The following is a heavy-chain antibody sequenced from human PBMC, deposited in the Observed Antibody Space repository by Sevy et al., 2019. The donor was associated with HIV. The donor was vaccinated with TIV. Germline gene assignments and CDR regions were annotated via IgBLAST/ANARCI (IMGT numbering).Heavy chain of an antibody. CDR3: AKESGKYLEGNIDC. Sequence: GGSLRLSCAASGFTFTIYAMTWVRQAPGKGLEWVSGISGSGDTTYYADSVKGQFTISRENSKNTLYLQMKSLRAEDTAVYYCAKESGKYLEGNIDCWGQGALVTVSS. CDR2: ISGSGDTT. CDR1: GFTFTIYA. V-gene: IGHV3-23*01. J-gene: IGHJ4*02. D-gene: IGHD1-26*01.